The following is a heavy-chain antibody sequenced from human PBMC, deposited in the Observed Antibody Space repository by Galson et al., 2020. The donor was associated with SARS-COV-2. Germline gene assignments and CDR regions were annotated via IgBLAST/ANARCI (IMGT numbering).Heavy chain of an antibody. Sequence: SVKVSYKASGGTFSSYTNRRVRQAPGHGIEWMGRIIPILGIANYAQKLQGRVTITADKSTSTAYMELSSLRSEDTAVYYCATEQPHSSSADYWGQGTLVTVSS. CDR2: IIPILGIA. D-gene: IGHD6-6*01. V-gene: IGHV1-69*02. J-gene: IGHJ4*02. CDR1: GGTFSSYT. CDR3: ATEQPHSSSADY.